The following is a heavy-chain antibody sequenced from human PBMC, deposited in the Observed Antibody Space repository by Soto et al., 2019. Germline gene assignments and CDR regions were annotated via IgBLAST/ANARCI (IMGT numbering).Heavy chain of an antibody. CDR3: ARDLPPQDY. Sequence: GXSVKVSCKASCYTFTSYGISWVRQAPGQXXXXXXXXRXXXGHXXYEXXXXXXVKXXXXXXXSKAYMELRKLRSDDTAVYYCARDLPPQDYWGQGTMVTVYS. CDR1: CYTFTSYG. V-gene: IGHV1-18*01. J-gene: IGHJ4*02. CDR2: XRXXXGHX.